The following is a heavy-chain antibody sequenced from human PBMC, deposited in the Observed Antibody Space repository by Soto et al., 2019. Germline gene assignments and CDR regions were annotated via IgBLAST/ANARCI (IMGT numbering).Heavy chain of an antibody. Sequence: GSLRLSCSASGFTFSDENMSWVRQVPGKGLEWVSGISGGGSYIFYSDSVQGRFSISRDNPKNSLFLEMNSLRVEDTAVYYCARDSDCHSTSCFFPPHVWGQGTTVTVSS. CDR1: GFTFSDEN. V-gene: IGHV3-21*06. CDR2: ISGGGSYI. D-gene: IGHD2-2*01. J-gene: IGHJ6*02. CDR3: ARDSDCHSTSCFFPPHV.